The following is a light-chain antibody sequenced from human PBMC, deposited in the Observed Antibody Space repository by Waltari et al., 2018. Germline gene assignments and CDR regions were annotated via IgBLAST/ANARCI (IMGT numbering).Light chain of an antibody. CDR1: SGSISSNY. J-gene: IGLJ3*02. Sequence: NFVLTQPHSVSESPGKTVTIPCTGSSGSISSNYVQWYRQRPGSAPTTVIYEDGRRPSGVPDRFSGSIDRSSNSASLTISGLKTEDEGDYYCHSYVETHHVFGGGTKLTVL. V-gene: IGLV6-57*02. CDR2: EDG. CDR3: HSYVETHHV.